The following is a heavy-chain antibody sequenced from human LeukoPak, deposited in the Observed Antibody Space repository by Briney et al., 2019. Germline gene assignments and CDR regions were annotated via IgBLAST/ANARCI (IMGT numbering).Heavy chain of an antibody. Sequence: PGGSLRLSCAASGFTFSSYAMSWVRQAPGKGLEWVSAISGSGGSTYYADSVKGRFTISRDNSKNTLYLQMNSLRAEDTAVYYCASSGGDSSGYYYFQHWGQGTLVTVSS. CDR2: ISGSGGST. D-gene: IGHD3-22*01. CDR3: ASSGGDSSGYYYFQH. CDR1: GFTFSSYA. J-gene: IGHJ1*01. V-gene: IGHV3-23*01.